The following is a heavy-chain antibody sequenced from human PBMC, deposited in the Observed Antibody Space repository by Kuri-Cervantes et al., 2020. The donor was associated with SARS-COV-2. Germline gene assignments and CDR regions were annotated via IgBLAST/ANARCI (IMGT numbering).Heavy chain of an antibody. CDR1: GFTFSSYA. CDR3: ARERTITMIVVVIGGKDAFDI. Sequence: GESLKISCAASGFTFSSYAMHGVRQAPGKGLEWGAAIAYDGSNKYYADSVKGRFTISRDNSKDTLYLQMNSLRAEDTAVYYCARERTITMIVVVIGGKDAFDIWGQGTMVTVSS. V-gene: IGHV3-30-3*01. CDR2: IAYDGSNK. J-gene: IGHJ3*02. D-gene: IGHD3-22*01.